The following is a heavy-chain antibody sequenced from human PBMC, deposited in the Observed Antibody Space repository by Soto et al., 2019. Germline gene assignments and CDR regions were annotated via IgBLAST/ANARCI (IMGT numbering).Heavy chain of an antibody. CDR1: GFTFSSYA. V-gene: IGHV3-23*01. D-gene: IGHD3-16*01. J-gene: IGHJ4*02. Sequence: EVQLLESGGGLVQPGGSLRLSCAASGFTFSSYAMRWVRQAPVKGLEWVSAISGSGGSTYYADSVKGRFTTSRDNSKNTLYLQMNSLRAEDTAVYYCARRGRGSYYDYWGQGTLVTVSS. CDR3: ARRGRGSYYDY. CDR2: ISGSGGST.